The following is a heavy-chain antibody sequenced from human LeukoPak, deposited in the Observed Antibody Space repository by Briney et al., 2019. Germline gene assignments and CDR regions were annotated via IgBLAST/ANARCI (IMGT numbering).Heavy chain of an antibody. J-gene: IGHJ4*02. CDR1: GFTFSSYA. CDR2: ISSDGSNK. CDR3: ARDPWLGYYYDSSGYLDY. Sequence: QSGRSLRLSCAAAGFTFSSYAMHWVRQAPGKGLEWVAVISSDGSNKYYADSVKGRFTISRDNSKNTLYLQMNSLRAEDTAVYYCARDPWLGYYYDSSGYLDYWGQGTLVTVSS. D-gene: IGHD3-22*01. V-gene: IGHV3-30-3*01.